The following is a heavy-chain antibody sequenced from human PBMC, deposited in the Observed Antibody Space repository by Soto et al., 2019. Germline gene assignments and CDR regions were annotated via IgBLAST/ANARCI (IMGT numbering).Heavy chain of an antibody. V-gene: IGHV1-2*02. D-gene: IGHD5-12*01. CDR1: GYTFTAYY. Sequence: GASVKVSCKASGYTFTAYYLHWVRQAPGQGLEWMGWINPNSATTKYVGKFQGRVTMTRDTSISTAYMELTDLRSDDTAVYYCARGYDGWLQFVGYYGMDVWGQGTTVTVSS. J-gene: IGHJ6*02. CDR2: INPNSATT. CDR3: ARGYDGWLQFVGYYGMDV.